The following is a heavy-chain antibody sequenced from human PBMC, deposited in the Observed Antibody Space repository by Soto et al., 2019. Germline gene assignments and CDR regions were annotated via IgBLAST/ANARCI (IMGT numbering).Heavy chain of an antibody. CDR3: ARDPAPFCGGACCLVEG. Sequence: GSLTLSCASSVFNFNNFGMNCFRQAPGKWLEWVSSIRTSSTYIYYAESVKGRFTISRDNAKKSLYLEMNRLGVEDTAVYYCARDPAPFCGGACCLVEGWGQGTAVSVSS. D-gene: IGHD2-21*02. CDR2: IRTSSTYI. J-gene: IGHJ6*01. V-gene: IGHV3-21*01. CDR1: VFNFNNFG.